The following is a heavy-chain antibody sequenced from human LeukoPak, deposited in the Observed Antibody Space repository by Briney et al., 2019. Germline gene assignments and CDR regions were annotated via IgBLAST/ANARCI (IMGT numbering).Heavy chain of an antibody. J-gene: IGHJ6*03. CDR2: IYTSGST. CDR3: ARDRWGYSYGYSHYYYYMDV. Sequence: SETLSLTCTVSGGSISSYYWSWIRQLAGKGLEWNRRIYTSGSTNYNPSLKSRVTMSVHTSKNQFSLKLSSVTAADTAVYYCARDRWGYSYGYSHYYYYMDVWGKGTTVTISS. D-gene: IGHD5-18*01. CDR1: GGSISSYY. V-gene: IGHV4-4*07.